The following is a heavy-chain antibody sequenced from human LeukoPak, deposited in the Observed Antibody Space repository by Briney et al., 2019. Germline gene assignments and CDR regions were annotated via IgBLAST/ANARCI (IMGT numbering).Heavy chain of an antibody. CDR2: ISSSSTYI. D-gene: IGHD6-25*01. CDR3: ARGGETGWFDP. V-gene: IGHV3-21*01. CDR1: GFTFRSYS. J-gene: IGHJ5*02. Sequence: GGSLRLSCAVSGFTFRSYSMNWVRQAPGKGLEWVSSISSSSTYIYYADSVKGRFTISRDNARNSLFLQMNSLRVEDTAVYYCARGGETGWFDPWGQGTLVTVSS.